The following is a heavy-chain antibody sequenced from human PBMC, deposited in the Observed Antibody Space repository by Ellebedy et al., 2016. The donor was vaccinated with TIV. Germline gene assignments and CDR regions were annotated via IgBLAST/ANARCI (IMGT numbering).Heavy chain of an antibody. V-gene: IGHV3-66*01. Sequence: PGGSLRLSCAVSGFTVTRNYMTWVRQALGKGLEWVSFIYSGGTTYYADSVKGRFTISRDNSKNTLYLQMNSLRAEDTAVYYCARGSPTVTTGSHYNYYYGMDVWGQGTTVTVSS. CDR3: ARGSPTVTTGSHYNYYYGMDV. CDR2: IYSGGTT. J-gene: IGHJ6*02. CDR1: GFTVTRNY. D-gene: IGHD4-17*01.